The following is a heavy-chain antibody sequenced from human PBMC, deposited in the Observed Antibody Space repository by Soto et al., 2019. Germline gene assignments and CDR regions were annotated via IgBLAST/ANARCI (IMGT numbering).Heavy chain of an antibody. CDR2: INAGNGNT. CDR1: GYTFTSYS. V-gene: IGHV1-3*01. CDR3: ARDPSYYGMDV. Sequence: ASMKVSRKASGYTFTSYSMHWVRQAPGQRLEWMGWINAGNGNTKYSQKFQGRVTITRDTSASTAYMELSSLRSEDTAVYYCARDPSYYGMDVWGQGTTVTVSS. J-gene: IGHJ6*02.